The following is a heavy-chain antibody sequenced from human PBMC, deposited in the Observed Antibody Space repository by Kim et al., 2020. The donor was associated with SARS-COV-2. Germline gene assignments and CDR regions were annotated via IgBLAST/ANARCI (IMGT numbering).Heavy chain of an antibody. D-gene: IGHD6-6*01. CDR2: TYYRSKWYN. CDR1: GDSVSSNSAT. V-gene: IGHV6-1*01. Sequence: SQTLSLTCAISGDSVSSNSATWNWIRQSPSRGLEWLGRTYYRSKWYNDSAVSVKSRITINPDTTKNQISLQLNSVTPEDTAVYYCARSTSYSRSSGGLVYWGQGTLVTVSS. J-gene: IGHJ4*02. CDR3: ARSTSYSRSSGGLVY.